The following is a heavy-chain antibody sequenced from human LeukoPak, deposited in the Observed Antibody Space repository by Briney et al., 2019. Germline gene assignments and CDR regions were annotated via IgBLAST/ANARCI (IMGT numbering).Heavy chain of an antibody. V-gene: IGHV3-30*18. J-gene: IGHJ4*02. D-gene: IGHD2-15*01. CDR1: GFTFSSYG. CDR2: ISYDGSNK. Sequence: GGSLRLSCAAPGFTFSSYGMPWVRQAPGKGLEWVAVISYDGSNKYYEDSVKGRFTISRDNYKNTLYLQMNSLRAEDTAVYYCAKRSQGSRFDYWGQGTLVTVSS. CDR3: AKRSQGSRFDY.